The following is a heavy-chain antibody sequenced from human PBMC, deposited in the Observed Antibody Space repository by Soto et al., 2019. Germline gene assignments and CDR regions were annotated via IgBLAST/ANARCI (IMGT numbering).Heavy chain of an antibody. D-gene: IGHD1-26*01. J-gene: IGHJ4*02. Sequence: QVQLQESGPGLVKPSDTLSLTCAVSGYSISSSNWWGWIRQPPGKGLEWIGYIYYSGTTYYNPSLKSRVTMSVNTAKNQFSLKLTSVTAVDTAVYYCARREIQGPIDYWGQGTLVTVSS. CDR1: GYSISSSNW. CDR3: ARREIQGPIDY. CDR2: IYYSGTT. V-gene: IGHV4-28*01.